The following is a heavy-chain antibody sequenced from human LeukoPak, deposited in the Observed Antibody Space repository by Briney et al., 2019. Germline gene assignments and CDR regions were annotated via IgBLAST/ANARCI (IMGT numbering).Heavy chain of an antibody. Sequence: SETLSLTCSVSGGSISSSSYYWGWIRQPPGKGLEWIGSIYYSGSTYYNPSLKSRVTISVDTSKNQFSLKLSSVTAADTAVYYCARGAGEEIFGPYYYYYMDVWGKGTTVTVSS. J-gene: IGHJ6*03. CDR1: GGSISSSSYY. D-gene: IGHD3-3*01. V-gene: IGHV4-39*07. CDR3: ARGAGEEIFGPYYYYYMDV. CDR2: IYYSGST.